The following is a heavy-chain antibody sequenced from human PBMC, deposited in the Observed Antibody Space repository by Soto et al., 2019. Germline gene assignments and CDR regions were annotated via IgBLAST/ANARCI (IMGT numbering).Heavy chain of an antibody. D-gene: IGHD4-4*01. V-gene: IGHV1-69*13. CDR3: ASSPMTTVTSKGNYYGMDV. J-gene: IGHJ6*02. Sequence: SVKVSCKASGGTFSGYAISWVRQAPGQGLEWMGGIIPIFGTANYAQKFQGRVTITADESTSTAYMELSSLRSEDTAVYYCASSPMTTVTSKGNYYGMDVWGQGTTVTVSS. CDR1: GGTFSGYA. CDR2: IIPIFGTA.